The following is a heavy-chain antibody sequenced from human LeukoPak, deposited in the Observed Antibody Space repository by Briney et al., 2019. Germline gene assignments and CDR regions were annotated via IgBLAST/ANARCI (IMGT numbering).Heavy chain of an antibody. CDR1: GFTFSSYN. Sequence: GSLRLSCAASGFTFSSYNMNWVRQPPGKGLEWIGSIYYSGSAYYNPSLKSRVTISVDTSKNQFSLKLSSVTAADTAVYYCARVPGYYYDSSGYYWGQGTLVTVSS. J-gene: IGHJ4*02. D-gene: IGHD3-22*01. CDR3: ARVPGYYYDSSGYY. V-gene: IGHV4-39*07. CDR2: IYYSGSA.